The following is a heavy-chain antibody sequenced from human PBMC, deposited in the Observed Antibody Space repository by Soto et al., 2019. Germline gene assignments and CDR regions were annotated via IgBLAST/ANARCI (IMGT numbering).Heavy chain of an antibody. CDR3: ARVGYCSGGSCYHISGVDS. Sequence: QVQLVQSGAEVKKPGASVKVSCKASGYTFTSYGISWVRQAPGQGLEWMEWISAYNGNTNYPQQLQGRVTMTTDTSTSTAYMELRSLRSDYTAVYYCARVGYCSGGSCYHISGVDSWGQGTLVTVSS. CDR1: GYTFTSYG. D-gene: IGHD2-15*01. CDR2: ISAYNGNT. J-gene: IGHJ4*02. V-gene: IGHV1-18*01.